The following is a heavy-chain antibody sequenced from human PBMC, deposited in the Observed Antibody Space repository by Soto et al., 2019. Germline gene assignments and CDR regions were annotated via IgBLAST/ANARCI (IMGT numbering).Heavy chain of an antibody. V-gene: IGHV4-31*03. CDR2: IYYSGST. D-gene: IGHD4-17*01. CDR1: GGSISSGGYY. CDR3: ARADDYGDSYWYFDS. Sequence: QVQLQESGPGLVKPSQTLSLTCTVSGGSISSGGYYWSWIRQHPGKGLEWIGYIYYSGSTYYNPSLKSRVNISVNTSKNQFSLRLSSVTAADTAGYDWARADDYGDSYWYFDSWGRCTLVTVSS. J-gene: IGHJ2*01.